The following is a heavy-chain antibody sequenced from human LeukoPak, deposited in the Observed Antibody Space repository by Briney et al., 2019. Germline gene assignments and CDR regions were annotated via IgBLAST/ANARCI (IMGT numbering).Heavy chain of an antibody. CDR1: GLTFSSYA. V-gene: IGHV3-23*01. J-gene: IGHJ4*02. CDR3: AKGGLIAYFDY. CDR2: ISGSDDST. Sequence: GGSLRLSCAASGLTFSSYAMSWVRQAPGKGLEWVSAISGSDDSTYYADSVKGRFTISRDNSKNTLYLQMNSLRAEDTALYYCAKGGLIAYFDYWGQGTLVTVSS. D-gene: IGHD3-16*02.